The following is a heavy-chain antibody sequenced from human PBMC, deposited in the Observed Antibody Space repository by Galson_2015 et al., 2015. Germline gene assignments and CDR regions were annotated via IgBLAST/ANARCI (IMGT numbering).Heavy chain of an antibody. Sequence: SLRLSCAASGFTFSSYGMHWVRQAPGKGLEWVAVISYDGSNEYYADSVKGRFTISRDNSKNTLYLRMNSLRAEDTAVYYRAKDHSPPLTVMVSLLSYWGQGTLVTVSS. CDR1: GFTFSSYG. V-gene: IGHV3-30*18. CDR3: AKDHSPPLTVMVSLLSY. J-gene: IGHJ4*02. CDR2: ISYDGSNE. D-gene: IGHD5-18*01.